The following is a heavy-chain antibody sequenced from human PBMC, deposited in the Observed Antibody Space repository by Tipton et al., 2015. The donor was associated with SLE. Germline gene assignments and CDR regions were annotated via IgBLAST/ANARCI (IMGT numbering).Heavy chain of an antibody. D-gene: IGHD4-17*01. Sequence: SLRLSCAASRFTFSSYEMNWVRQAPGKGLEWLSHISDTGSTIYYADSVKGRFTISRDNAKNSLYLQMNSLRAEDTAVYYCARARVTTVSADAFDIWGQGTMVTVSS. J-gene: IGHJ3*02. CDR1: RFTFSSYE. CDR2: ISDTGSTI. V-gene: IGHV3-48*03. CDR3: ARARVTTVSADAFDI.